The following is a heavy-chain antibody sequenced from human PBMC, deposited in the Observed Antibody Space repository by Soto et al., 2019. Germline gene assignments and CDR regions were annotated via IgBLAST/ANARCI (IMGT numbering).Heavy chain of an antibody. CDR1: GGSFSGYY. V-gene: IGHV4-34*01. Sequence: SETLSLTCAVYGGSFSGYYWSWIRQPPGKGLEWIGEINHSGSTNYNPSPKSRVTISVDTSKNQFSLKLRSVTAAGTAVYYCARAFYGDYARAQLDYYYYMDVWGKGTTVTVSS. J-gene: IGHJ6*03. CDR2: INHSGST. D-gene: IGHD4-17*01. CDR3: ARAFYGDYARAQLDYYYYMDV.